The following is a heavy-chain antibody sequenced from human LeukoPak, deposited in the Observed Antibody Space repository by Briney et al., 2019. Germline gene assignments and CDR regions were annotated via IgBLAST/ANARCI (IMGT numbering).Heavy chain of an antibody. CDR3: AASIWFGLYPDY. D-gene: IGHD3-10*01. J-gene: IGHJ4*02. Sequence: SETLSLTCTVSGGSISVYYWSWIRQPAGKGLEWIGRIYTSGSTNYNPSLKSRVTISVDTSKSQFFLKLNSVTAADTAVYYCAASIWFGLYPDYWGQGTLVTVSS. V-gene: IGHV4-4*07. CDR2: IYTSGST. CDR1: GGSISVYY.